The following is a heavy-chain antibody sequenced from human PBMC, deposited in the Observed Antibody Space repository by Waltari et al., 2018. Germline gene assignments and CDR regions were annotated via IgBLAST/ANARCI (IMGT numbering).Heavy chain of an antibody. CDR3: VRDLYGRDDV. J-gene: IGHJ3*01. CDR1: GFTFSSYA. V-gene: IGHV3-23*04. D-gene: IGHD3-10*01. Sequence: EVQLVQSGADVKKPGESLKISCAASGFTFSSYAMSWVRQAPGKGLEWVSAISGSGGSTYYADSVKGRFTISRDNSKNTLYLQMNSLRAEDTAVYYCVRDLYGRDDVWGQGTMVTVSS. CDR2: ISGSGGST.